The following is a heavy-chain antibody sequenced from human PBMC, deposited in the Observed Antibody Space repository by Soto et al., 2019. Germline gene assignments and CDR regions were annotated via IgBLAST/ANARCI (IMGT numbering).Heavy chain of an antibody. CDR1: GGSISSYY. CDR3: GRVGDCSGGSCYYYYYYMDV. Sequence: SETLCLTCTVSGGSISSYYWSWIRQPPGKGLEWIGYIYYSGSTNYNPSLKSRVTISVDTSKNQFSLKLSSVTAANTAVYYCGRVGDCSGGSCYYYYYYMDVWGKGTTVTVSS. V-gene: IGHV4-59*01. J-gene: IGHJ6*03. CDR2: IYYSGST. D-gene: IGHD2-15*01.